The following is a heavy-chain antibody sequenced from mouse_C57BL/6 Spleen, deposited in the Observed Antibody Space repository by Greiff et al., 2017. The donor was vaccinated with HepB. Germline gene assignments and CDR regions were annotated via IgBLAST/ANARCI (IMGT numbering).Heavy chain of an antibody. CDR2: IYPGSGST. J-gene: IGHJ3*01. D-gene: IGHD3-2*02. CDR1: GYTFTSYW. CDR3: ASSSGYPAWFAY. V-gene: IGHV1-55*01. Sequence: QVHVKQSGAELVKPGASVKMSCKASGYTFTSYWITWVKQRPGQGLEWIGDIYPGSGSTNYNEKFKSKATLTVDTSYSTAYMQLSSLTSEDSAVYYCASSSGYPAWFAYWGQGTLVTVSA.